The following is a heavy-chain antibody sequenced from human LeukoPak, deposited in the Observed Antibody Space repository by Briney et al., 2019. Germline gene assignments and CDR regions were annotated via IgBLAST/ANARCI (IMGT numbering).Heavy chain of an antibody. D-gene: IGHD6-13*01. CDR2: INPNSGGT. J-gene: IGHJ6*02. CDR1: GYTFTGYY. V-gene: IGHV1-2*02. Sequence: GASVKVSCKASGYTFTGYYMHWVRQAPGQGLEWMGWINPNSGGTNYAQKFQGRVTMTRDTSISTAYMELSRLRSDDTAVYYCAREAQGTYSSSVYYYYYGMDVWGQGTTVTVSS. CDR3: AREAQGTYSSSVYYYYYGMDV.